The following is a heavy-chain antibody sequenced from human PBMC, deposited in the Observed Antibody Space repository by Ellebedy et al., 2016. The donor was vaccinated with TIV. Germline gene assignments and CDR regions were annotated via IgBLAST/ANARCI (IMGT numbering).Heavy chain of an antibody. D-gene: IGHD4-17*01. Sequence: PGGSLRLSCIASGFNFRSYWMTWVRQAPGKGLERVANIRQEGDDTYYVDSVKGRFTVSRDNAQNSLYLQMNSLRVEDTAVYYCARRASYGDYAVQVNSWFDPWGQGTLVTVSS. J-gene: IGHJ5*02. CDR2: IRQEGDDT. V-gene: IGHV3-7*01. CDR3: ARRASYGDYAVQVNSWFDP. CDR1: GFNFRSYW.